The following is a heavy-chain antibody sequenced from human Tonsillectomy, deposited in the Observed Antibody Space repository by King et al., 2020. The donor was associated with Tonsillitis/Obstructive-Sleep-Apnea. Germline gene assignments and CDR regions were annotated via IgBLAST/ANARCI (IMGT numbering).Heavy chain of an antibody. CDR3: AIGRFLEWLLYPNWFDP. V-gene: IGHV4-61*01. D-gene: IGHD3-3*01. J-gene: IGHJ5*02. Sequence: VPLQESGPGLVQPSETLSLTCTVSGGSVSSGLYYWRWIRQPPGKGPEWIGYIYYSGSTNYNPSLKSRVTISLDTSKNQFSLKMSSVTAADTAVYYCAIGRFLEWLLYPNWFDPWGQGTLVTVSS. CDR2: IYYSGST. CDR1: GGSVSSGLYY.